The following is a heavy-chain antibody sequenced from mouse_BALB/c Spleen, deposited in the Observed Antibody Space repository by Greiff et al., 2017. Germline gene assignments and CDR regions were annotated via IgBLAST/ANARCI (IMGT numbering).Heavy chain of an antibody. J-gene: IGHJ3*01. V-gene: IGHV1S81*02. CDR3: ARAGYSPAWFAY. D-gene: IGHD3-1*01. Sequence: QVQLKQPGAELVKPGASVKLSCKASGYTFTSYWMHWVKQRPGQGLEWIGEINPSNGRTNYNEKFKSKATLTVDKSSSTAYMQLSSLTSEDSAVYYCARAGYSPAWFAYWGQGTLVTVSA. CDR2: INPSNGRT. CDR1: GYTFTSYW.